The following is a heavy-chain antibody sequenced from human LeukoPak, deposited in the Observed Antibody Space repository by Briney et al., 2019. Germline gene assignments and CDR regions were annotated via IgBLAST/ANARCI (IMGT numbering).Heavy chain of an antibody. CDR1: GGSISSSSYY. J-gene: IGHJ6*02. CDR2: IYYSGST. D-gene: IGHD3-3*01. V-gene: IGHV4-39*01. CDR3: AGGASYDFWSGYMQVVAGGDYYYYGMDV. Sequence: SETLSLTCTVSGGSISSSSYYWGWIRQPPGKGLEWIGSIYYSGSTYYNPSLKSRVTISVDTSKNQFSLKLSSVTAADTAVYYCAGGASYDFWSGYMQVVAGGDYYYYGMDVWGQGTTVTVSS.